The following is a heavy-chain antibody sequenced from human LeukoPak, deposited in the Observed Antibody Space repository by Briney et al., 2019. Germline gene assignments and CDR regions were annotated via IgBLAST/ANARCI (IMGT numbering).Heavy chain of an antibody. V-gene: IGHV3-21*01. J-gene: IGHJ4*02. CDR1: EFSFSTYS. CDR2: MTRSSTY. Sequence: GGSLRLSCAASEFSFSTYSMTWVRQAPGKGLEWVSTMTRSSTYYADSVKGRFTVSRDNAKNSLYLQMNSLRADDTAVYYCASNYNYDSGTFYYWGQGTLVTVSS. D-gene: IGHD2-15*01. CDR3: ASNYNYDSGTFYY.